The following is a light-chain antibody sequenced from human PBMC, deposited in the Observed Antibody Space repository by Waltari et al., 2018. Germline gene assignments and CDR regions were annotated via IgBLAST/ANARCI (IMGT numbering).Light chain of an antibody. CDR2: DAS. CDR1: QDISNY. J-gene: IGKJ4*01. V-gene: IGKV1-33*01. Sequence: DIQMTQSPSSLSASVGDRVTITCQASQDISNYLNWYQQKPGKGPKLLIYDASNLETGVPSRFSGSGSGTDFTFTISSLQPEDIATYYCQQYDNLPTLTFGGGTKVEIK. CDR3: QQYDNLPTLT.